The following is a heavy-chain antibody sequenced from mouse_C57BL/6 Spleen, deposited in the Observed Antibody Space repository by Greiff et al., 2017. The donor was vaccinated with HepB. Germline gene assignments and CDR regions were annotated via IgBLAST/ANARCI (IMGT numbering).Heavy chain of an antibody. V-gene: IGHV1-82*01. CDR3: ARTMVTTGTAMGY. CDR1: GYAFSSSW. J-gene: IGHJ4*01. Sequence: VQLQESGPELVKPGASVKISCKASGYAFSSSWMNWVKQRPGKGLEWIGRIYPGDGDTNYNGKFKGKATLTADKSSSTAYMQLSSLTSEDSAVYFCARTMVTTGTAMGYWGQGTSVTVSS. D-gene: IGHD2-2*01. CDR2: IYPGDGDT.